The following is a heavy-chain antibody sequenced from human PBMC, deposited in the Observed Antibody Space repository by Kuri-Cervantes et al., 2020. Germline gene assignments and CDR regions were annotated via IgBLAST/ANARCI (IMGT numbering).Heavy chain of an antibody. D-gene: IGHD3-22*01. Sequence: SETLSLTCAVSGGSISRGDYSWSWIRQPPGKGLEWIGYIYHSGSTYYNPSLKSRVTISVDRSKNQFSLKLSSVTAADTAVYYCARDLGGSRYYYDSPVGHPWGQGTLVTVSS. J-gene: IGHJ5*02. V-gene: IGHV4-30-2*01. CDR2: IYHSGST. CDR3: ARDLGGSRYYYDSPVGHP. CDR1: GGSISRGDYS.